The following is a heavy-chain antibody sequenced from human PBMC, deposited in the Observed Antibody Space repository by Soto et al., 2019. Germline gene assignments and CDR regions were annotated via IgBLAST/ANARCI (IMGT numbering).Heavy chain of an antibody. CDR1: GFTFSSYA. V-gene: IGHV3-30-3*01. CDR3: ARDLDTAMVEYYYYYGMDV. J-gene: IGHJ6*02. CDR2: ISYDGSNK. D-gene: IGHD5-18*01. Sequence: ESGGGVVQPGRSLRLSCAASGFTFSSYAMHWVRQAPGKGLEWVAVISYDGSNKYYADSVKGRFTISRDNSKNTLYLQMNSLRAEDTAVYYCARDLDTAMVEYYYYYGMDVWGQGTTVTVSS.